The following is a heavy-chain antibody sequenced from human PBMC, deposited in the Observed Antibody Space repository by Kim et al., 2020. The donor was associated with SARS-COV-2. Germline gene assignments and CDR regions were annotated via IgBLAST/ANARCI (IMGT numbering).Heavy chain of an antibody. CDR3: ARGRSYYDSSGYYMAYRRLDY. CDR1: GYTFTSYD. D-gene: IGHD3-22*01. Sequence: ASVKVSCKASGYTFTSYDINWVRQATGQGLEWMGWMNPNSGNTGYAQKFQGRVTMTRNTSISTAYMELSSLRSEDTAVYYCARGRSYYDSSGYYMAYRRLDYWGQGTLVTVSS. J-gene: IGHJ4*02. V-gene: IGHV1-8*01. CDR2: MNPNSGNT.